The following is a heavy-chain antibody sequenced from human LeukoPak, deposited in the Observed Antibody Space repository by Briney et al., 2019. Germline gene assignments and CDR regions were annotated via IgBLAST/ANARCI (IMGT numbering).Heavy chain of an antibody. V-gene: IGHV3-74*01. J-gene: IGHJ4*02. D-gene: IGHD3-22*01. CDR1: GFTFSSYW. Sequence: GGSLRLSCAASGFTFSSYWMHWVRHAPGKGLVWVSRINSDGSSTSYADSVKGRFTISRDNAKNMLYLQMNSLRAEDTAVYYCARYYYDSSGYYYFDYWGQGTLVTVSS. CDR2: INSDGSST. CDR3: ARYYYDSSGYYYFDY.